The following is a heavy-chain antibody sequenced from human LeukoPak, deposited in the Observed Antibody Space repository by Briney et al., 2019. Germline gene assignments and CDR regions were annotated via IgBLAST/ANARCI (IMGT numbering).Heavy chain of an antibody. J-gene: IGHJ4*02. D-gene: IGHD6-19*01. V-gene: IGHV1-2*06. Sequence: ASVKLSCYAFGYTFTAYYMHWGRQSPRQRLEWMGRINPNSGGTNYAQKFQGRVTMTRDTSISTAYMELSRLRSDDTAVYYCARPTSSGWITLWGQGTLVTVSS. CDR2: INPNSGGT. CDR1: GYTFTAYY. CDR3: ARPTSSGWITL.